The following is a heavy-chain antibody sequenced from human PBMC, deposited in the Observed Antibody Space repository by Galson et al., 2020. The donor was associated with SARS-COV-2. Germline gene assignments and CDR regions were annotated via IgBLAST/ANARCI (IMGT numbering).Heavy chain of an antibody. CDR1: GYTFTSYE. D-gene: IGHD4-17*01. CDR3: ARSYDDFATWFDP. V-gene: IGHV1-8*01. J-gene: IGHJ5*02. CDR2: MNPHSGNT. Sequence: GGSLKISCKASGYTFTSYEINWVRQAPGQGLEWMGWMNPHSGNTGYAQKFQGRVTMTRTTSISTAYMELNSLTSEDTAVYYCARSYDDFATWFDPWGQGTLVTVSS.